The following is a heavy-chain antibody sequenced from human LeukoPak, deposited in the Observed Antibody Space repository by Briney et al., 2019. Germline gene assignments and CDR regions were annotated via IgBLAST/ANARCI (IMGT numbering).Heavy chain of an antibody. CDR2: FDPENGEI. Sequence: ASVKVSCKVSGYTLSELAMHWVRQTPGKGLEWMGGFDPENGEIIYAKNFQGRVTMTEDPSTDTAYMDLSNLRSDDTAVYYCAAIAAAGTLDYWGHGTQVSVSS. CDR3: AAIAAAGTLDY. CDR1: GYTLSELA. V-gene: IGHV1-24*01. D-gene: IGHD6-25*01. J-gene: IGHJ4*01.